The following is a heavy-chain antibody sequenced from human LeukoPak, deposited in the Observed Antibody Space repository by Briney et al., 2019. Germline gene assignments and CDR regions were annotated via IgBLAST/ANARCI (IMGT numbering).Heavy chain of an antibody. V-gene: IGHV1-8*01. CDR3: ARRIRGAPTAH. CDR1: GYTFTTYD. Sequence: ASVKVSCKASGYTFTTYDLNWVRQAAGQGLEWMGWMNPNSGSTGYAPKFQGRVTMTRNTSISPAYMEPNNLTSEDTAVYYCARRIRGAPTAHWGQGTLVTVSS. CDR2: MNPNSGST. D-gene: IGHD3-10*01. J-gene: IGHJ4*02.